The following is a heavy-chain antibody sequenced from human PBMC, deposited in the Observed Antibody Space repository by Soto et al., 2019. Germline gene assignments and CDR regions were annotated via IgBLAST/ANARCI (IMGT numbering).Heavy chain of an antibody. Sequence: SETLSLTCAVYGGSFSGYYWSWIRQPPGKGLEWIGEINHSGSTNYNPSLKSRVTISVDTSKNQFSLKLSSVTAADTAVYYCARESRLGYRFFDNWGQGILVTVSS. CDR3: ARESRLGYRFFDN. V-gene: IGHV4-34*01. D-gene: IGHD5-12*01. CDR2: INHSGST. J-gene: IGHJ4*02. CDR1: GGSFSGYY.